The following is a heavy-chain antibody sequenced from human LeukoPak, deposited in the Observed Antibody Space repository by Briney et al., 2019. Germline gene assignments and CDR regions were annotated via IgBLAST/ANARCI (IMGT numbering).Heavy chain of an antibody. CDR1: GYSFTSYW. CDR2: IYPGDSDT. Sequence: GESLQISCKGSGYSFTSYWIGWVRPMPGKGLEWMGIIYPGDSDTRYSPSFQGQVTISADKSISTAYLQWSSLKASDTAMYYCARRFEYSSGWRSLDAFDIWGQGTMVTVSS. CDR3: ARRFEYSSGWRSLDAFDI. D-gene: IGHD6-19*01. J-gene: IGHJ3*02. V-gene: IGHV5-51*01.